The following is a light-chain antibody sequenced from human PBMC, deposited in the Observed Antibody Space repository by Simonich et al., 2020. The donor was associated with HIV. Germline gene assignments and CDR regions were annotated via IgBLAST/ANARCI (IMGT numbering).Light chain of an antibody. CDR1: YTDVGAYNY. V-gene: IGLV2-14*03. Sequence: QSALAQPASVSGSPGQSITISCTGTYTDVGAYNYVSWYQQHPGKAPKLIVYDVSKRPSGVSKRFSGSKSGNAASRTISGLQAEDEADYYCSSYTSITTWVFGGGTKLTVL. CDR2: DVS. J-gene: IGLJ3*02. CDR3: SSYTSITTWV.